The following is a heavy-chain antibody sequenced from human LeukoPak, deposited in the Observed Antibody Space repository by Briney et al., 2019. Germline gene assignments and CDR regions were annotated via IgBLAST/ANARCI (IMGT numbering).Heavy chain of an antibody. CDR1: GGSISSYY. CDR3: AREQGAYYYGSGSYYKGAFDI. J-gene: IGHJ3*02. Sequence: PSETLSLTCTVSGGSISSYYWSWIRQPPGKGLEWIGYIYYSGGTNYNPSLKSRVTISVDTSKNQFSLKLSSVTAADTAVYYCAREQGAYYYGSGSYYKGAFDIWGQGTMVTVSS. V-gene: IGHV4-59*01. D-gene: IGHD3-10*01. CDR2: IYYSGGT.